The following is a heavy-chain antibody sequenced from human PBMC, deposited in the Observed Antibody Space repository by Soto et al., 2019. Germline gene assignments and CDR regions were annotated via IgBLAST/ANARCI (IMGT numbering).Heavy chain of an antibody. J-gene: IGHJ5*02. Sequence: ASVKVSCKASGYTFTSYYMRWVRQAPGQGLEWMGIINPSGGSTSYAQKFQGRVTMTRDTSTSTVYMELSSLRSEDTAVYYCASSSGWFGELLYGPNWFDPWGQGTLVTVSS. D-gene: IGHD3-10*01. V-gene: IGHV1-46*01. CDR1: GYTFTSYY. CDR3: ASSSGWFGELLYGPNWFDP. CDR2: INPSGGST.